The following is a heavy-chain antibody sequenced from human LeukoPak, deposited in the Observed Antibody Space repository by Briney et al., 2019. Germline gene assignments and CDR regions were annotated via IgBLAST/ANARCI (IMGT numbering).Heavy chain of an antibody. J-gene: IGHJ4*02. CDR2: ISYDGSNK. D-gene: IGHD5-24*01. CDR1: GFTFSSYA. V-gene: IGHV3-30-3*01. CDR3: ARGPLPWLQSLLGCFDY. Sequence: GRSLRLSCAASGFTFSSYAMHWVRQAPGKGLEWVAVISYDGSNKYYADSVKGRFTISRDNSKNTLYLQMNSLRAEDTAVYYCARGPLPWLQSLLGCFDYWGQGTLVTASS.